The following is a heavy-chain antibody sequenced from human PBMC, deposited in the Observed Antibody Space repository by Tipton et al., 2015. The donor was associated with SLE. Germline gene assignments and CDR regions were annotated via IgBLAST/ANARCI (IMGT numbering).Heavy chain of an antibody. Sequence: SLRLSCAASEFTFSSSWMHWVRQVPGKGLVWVSRINNDGRSTLYADSVKGRFTISRDNAKNTLYLQMNSLTAEDSAVYYCARVRGPVFGVVVGAGPYYFDYWGQGALVTVSS. CDR3: ARVRGPVFGVVVGAGPYYFDY. J-gene: IGHJ4*02. V-gene: IGHV3-74*01. CDR1: EFTFSSSW. D-gene: IGHD3-3*01. CDR2: INNDGRST.